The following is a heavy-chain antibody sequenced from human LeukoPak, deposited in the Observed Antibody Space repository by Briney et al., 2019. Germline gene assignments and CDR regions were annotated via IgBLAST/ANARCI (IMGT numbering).Heavy chain of an antibody. Sequence: PGGSLRPSCAASGFTFSAYWMHWVRQAPGKGLVWVSRINTDGSSPTYAASVKGRFTISRDNAKNTLYLQMNSLKTEDTAVYYCSREGQWLALKGTCVYWGQGTLVTVSS. D-gene: IGHD6-19*01. V-gene: IGHV3-74*01. J-gene: IGHJ4*02. CDR1: GFTFSAYW. CDR3: SREGQWLALKGTCVY. CDR2: INTDGSSP.